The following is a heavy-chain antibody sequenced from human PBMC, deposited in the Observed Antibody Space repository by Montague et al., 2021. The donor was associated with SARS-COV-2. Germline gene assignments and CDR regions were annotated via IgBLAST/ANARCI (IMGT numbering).Heavy chain of an antibody. CDR1: GDSITNHY. V-gene: IGHV4-4*07. CDR2: VHFTGKT. D-gene: IGHD3-10*01. J-gene: IGHJ4*02. Sequence: SETLSLTCSVSGDSITNHYWSWIRQPAGKGLEWIGRVHFTGKTNFSPFFSSRLTMSADTSKNQFSLKLTSVTAADTAIYFCAGDRFDFGAGRQGTIDFWGQGTLVTVSS. CDR3: AGDRFDFGAGRQGTIDF.